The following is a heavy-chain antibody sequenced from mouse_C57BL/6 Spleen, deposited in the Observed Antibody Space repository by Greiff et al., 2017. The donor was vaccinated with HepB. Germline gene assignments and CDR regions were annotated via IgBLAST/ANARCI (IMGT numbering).Heavy chain of an antibody. J-gene: IGHJ1*03. D-gene: IGHD1-1*01. Sequence: QVQLQQSGAELVMPGASVKLSCKASGYTFTSYWMHWVKQRPGQGLEWIGEIDPSDSYTNYNQKFKGKSTLTVDKSSSTAYMQLSSLTSEDSAVYYCARGGTTVAWYFDVWGTGTTVTVSS. CDR3: ARGGTTVAWYFDV. CDR2: IDPSDSYT. CDR1: GYTFTSYW. V-gene: IGHV1-69*01.